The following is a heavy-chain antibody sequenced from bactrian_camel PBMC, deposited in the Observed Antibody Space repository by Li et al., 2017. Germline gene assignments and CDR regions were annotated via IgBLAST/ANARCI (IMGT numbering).Heavy chain of an antibody. CDR2: ISPGSGRR. J-gene: IGHJ4*01. Sequence: HVQLVESGGGSVQPGGSLRLSCASSGSIYDTMCMGWVRQAPGKEREGVAAISPGSGRRYYGDSVMGRFRISKDNAANTLYLQMNNLQPDDTAMYYCAARRCWTPDYNTWGQGTQVTVS. D-gene: IGHD1*01. CDR1: GSIYDTMC. CDR3: AARRCWTPDYNT. V-gene: IGHV3S54*01.